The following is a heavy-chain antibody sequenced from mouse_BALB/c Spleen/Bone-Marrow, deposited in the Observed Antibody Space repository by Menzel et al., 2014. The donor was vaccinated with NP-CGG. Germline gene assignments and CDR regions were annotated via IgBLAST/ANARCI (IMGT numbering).Heavy chain of an antibody. J-gene: IGHJ1*01. CDR2: IDPANGNT. V-gene: IGHV14-3*02. Sequence: VQLQQSGAELVKPGASVKLSCTASGFNIKDTYMHWVKQRPEQGLEWIGRIDPANGNTKYDPKFQGKATITADTSSNTASLQLSSLTSEDTAVYCCASYRYAWYFDVWGAGTTVTVSS. CDR3: ASYRYAWYFDV. CDR1: GFNIKDTY. D-gene: IGHD2-14*01.